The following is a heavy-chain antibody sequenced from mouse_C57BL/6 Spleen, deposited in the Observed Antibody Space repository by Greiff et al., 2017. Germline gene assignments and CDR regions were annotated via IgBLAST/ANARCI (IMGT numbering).Heavy chain of an antibody. V-gene: IGHV1-69*01. CDR1: GYTINSSW. Sequence: QVQLQQPGAELVMPGASVKLSCKASGYTINSSWMHWVKQRPGQGLEWIGELDPSDSYTNYNQKFKGKSTLTVDKSSSTAYMQLNSLTSEDSAVYYGARRGLVTTGAFDYWGQGTTLTVSS. CDR2: LDPSDSYT. CDR3: ARRGLVTTGAFDY. D-gene: IGHD1-1*01. J-gene: IGHJ2*01.